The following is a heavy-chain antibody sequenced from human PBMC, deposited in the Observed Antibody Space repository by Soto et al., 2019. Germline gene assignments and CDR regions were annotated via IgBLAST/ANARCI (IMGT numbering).Heavy chain of an antibody. CDR2: ITPFSGDV. CDR3: AGGGAGSGPFTWELPDH. V-gene: IGHV1-45*02. Sequence: QMQLVQSGAEVKKTGSSVTVSCKALGNTFTYRYLHWVRQAPGQALEWMGWITPFSGDVHYAQKFQERVTITRDRSITTAYMQMSSLRSEDTAMYFCAGGGAGSGPFTWELPDHWGQGTLVTVSS. D-gene: IGHD1-26*01. J-gene: IGHJ4*02. CDR1: GNTFTYRY.